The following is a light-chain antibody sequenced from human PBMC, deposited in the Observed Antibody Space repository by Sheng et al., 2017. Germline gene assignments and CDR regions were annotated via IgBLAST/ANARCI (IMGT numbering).Light chain of an antibody. CDR2: DAS. CDR3: QQEFT. CDR1: QGITNY. Sequence: DIQMTQSPSSLSASVGDRVTITCRASQGITNYLAWYQQKPGKVPKLLIYDASNLETGVPSRFSGSGSGTDFTFTISSLQPEDIATYYCQQEFTFGPGTKVDIK. V-gene: IGKV1-33*01. J-gene: IGKJ3*01.